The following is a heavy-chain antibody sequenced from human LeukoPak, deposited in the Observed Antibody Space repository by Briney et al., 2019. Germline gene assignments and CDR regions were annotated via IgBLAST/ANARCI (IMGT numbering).Heavy chain of an antibody. Sequence: SETLSLTCTVSGGSISSYYWCWIRQPAGKGQEWIGRIYTSGSTNYNPSLKSRVTMSVDTSKNQFSLKLSSVTAADTAVYYCAGAYYYDSSGYYPPYWYFDLWGRGTLVTVSS. V-gene: IGHV4-4*07. D-gene: IGHD3-22*01. CDR1: GGSISSYY. CDR2: IYTSGST. CDR3: AGAYYYDSSGYYPPYWYFDL. J-gene: IGHJ2*01.